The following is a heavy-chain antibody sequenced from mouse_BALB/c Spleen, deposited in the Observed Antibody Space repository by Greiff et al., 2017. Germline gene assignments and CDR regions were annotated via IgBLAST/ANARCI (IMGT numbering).Heavy chain of an antibody. J-gene: IGHJ3*01. CDR1: GFTFSDYY. CDR3: AREVYGNYGFAY. Sequence: EVKLVESGGGLVKPGGSLKLSCAASGFTFSDYYMYWVRQTPEKRLEWVATISDGGSYTYYPDSVKGRFTISRDNAKNNLYLQMSSLKSEDTAMYYCAREVYGNYGFAYWGQGTLVTVSA. V-gene: IGHV5-4*02. CDR2: ISDGGSYT. D-gene: IGHD2-10*02.